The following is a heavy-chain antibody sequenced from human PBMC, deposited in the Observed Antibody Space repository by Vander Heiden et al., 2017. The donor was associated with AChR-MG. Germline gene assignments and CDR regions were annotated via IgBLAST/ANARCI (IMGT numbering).Heavy chain of an antibody. Sequence: QVQLVQSGAEVKKPGASVKVSCKASGYTFTSYDINWVRQATGQGLEWMGWMNPNSGNTGYAQKFQGRVTMTRNTSISTAYMELSSLRSEDTAVYYCARGQPGSGSYYKTEWFDPWGQGTLVTVSS. CDR2: MNPNSGNT. J-gene: IGHJ5*02. D-gene: IGHD3-10*01. V-gene: IGHV1-8*01. CDR1: GYTFTSYD. CDR3: ARGQPGSGSYYKTEWFDP.